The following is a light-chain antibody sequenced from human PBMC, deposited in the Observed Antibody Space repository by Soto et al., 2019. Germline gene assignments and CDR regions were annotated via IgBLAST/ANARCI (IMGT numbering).Light chain of an antibody. CDR3: QQYGSSPTWT. J-gene: IGKJ1*01. CDR1: QSVSSSY. V-gene: IGKV3-20*01. CDR2: GAS. Sequence: EIVLTQSPGTLSLSPGERATLSCRASQSVSSSYLAWYQQKPGQAPRLLIYGASRRATGIPDRFSGSGSGTDFTLTISRLEPADFAVYYCQQYGSSPTWTFGQGTKVEIK.